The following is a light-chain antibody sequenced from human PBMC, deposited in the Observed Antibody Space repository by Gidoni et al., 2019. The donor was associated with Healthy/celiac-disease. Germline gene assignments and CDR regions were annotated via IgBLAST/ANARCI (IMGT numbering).Light chain of an antibody. CDR1: QSVSSN. CDR3: QQYNNWPFWT. V-gene: IGKV3-15*01. J-gene: IGKJ1*01. Sequence: EIVMTQSPATLSVSPGERATLSCRASQSVSSNLALYQQKPGQAPRLLIYGASTRATGIPARFSGSGSGTEFTLTISSLQSEDFAVYYCQQYNNWPFWTFGQGTKVEIK. CDR2: GAS.